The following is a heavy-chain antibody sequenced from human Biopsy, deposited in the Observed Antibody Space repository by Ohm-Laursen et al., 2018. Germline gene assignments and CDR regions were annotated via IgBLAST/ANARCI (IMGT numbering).Heavy chain of an antibody. CDR3: ARLGSGDYFPTFFDF. D-gene: IGHD5-12*01. J-gene: IGHJ4*02. CDR1: GVSINGGRYY. CDR2: IFYSANT. V-gene: IGHV4-31*03. Sequence: SETLSLTCTVSGVSINGGRYYWNWIRHHPGKGLEWIVSIFYSANTYYNPSLKSRVTISVDTSKNQFSLKLSSVTAADTAVYYCARLGSGDYFPTFFDFWGQGALVTVSS.